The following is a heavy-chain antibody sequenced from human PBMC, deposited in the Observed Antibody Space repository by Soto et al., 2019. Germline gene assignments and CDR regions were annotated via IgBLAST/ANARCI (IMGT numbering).Heavy chain of an antibody. D-gene: IGHD6-6*01. J-gene: IGHJ4*02. V-gene: IGHV1-69*06. CDR3: AREGMYSSSSGFLDY. Sequence: QVQLVQSGAEVKKPGSSVKVSCKASGGTFSSYAISWVRQAPGQGLEWMGGIIPIFGTANYAQKFQGRVTMTRDTSISTAYMELSRLRSDDTAVYYCAREGMYSSSSGFLDYWGQGTLVTVSS. CDR1: GGTFSSYA. CDR2: IIPIFGTA.